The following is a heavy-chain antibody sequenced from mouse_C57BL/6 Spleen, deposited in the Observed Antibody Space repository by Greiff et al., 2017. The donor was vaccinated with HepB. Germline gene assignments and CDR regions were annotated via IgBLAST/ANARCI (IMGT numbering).Heavy chain of an antibody. CDR3: ASYGNCDAY. V-gene: IGHV1-76*01. CDR2: IYPGSGNT. D-gene: IGHD2-1*01. CDR1: GYTFTDYY. J-gene: IGHJ3*01. Sequence: QVQLKQSGAELVRPGASVKLSCKASGYTFTDYYIDWVKQRPGQGLEWIGRIYPGSGNTYYNEKFKGKATLTAEKSSSTAYMQLSSLTSEDSAVYFCASYGNCDAYWGQGTLVTVSA.